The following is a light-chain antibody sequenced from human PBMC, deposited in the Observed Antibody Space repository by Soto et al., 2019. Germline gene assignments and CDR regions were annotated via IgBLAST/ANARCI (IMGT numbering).Light chain of an antibody. CDR2: ENN. Sequence: NFMLTQPHSVSESPGKTVTISCTRSSGSIAHNFVQWFQQRPDSAPTTVIYENNQRPSGVPDRFSGSIDRSSNSASLTISGLKTEDEADYYCQSYDSSNPSVKFGGGTKVTVL. J-gene: IGLJ2*01. CDR1: SGSIAHNF. V-gene: IGLV6-57*04. CDR3: QSYDSSNPSVK.